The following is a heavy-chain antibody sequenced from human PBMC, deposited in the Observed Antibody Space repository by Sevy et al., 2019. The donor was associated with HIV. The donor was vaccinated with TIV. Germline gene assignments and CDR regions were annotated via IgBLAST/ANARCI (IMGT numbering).Heavy chain of an antibody. CDR3: ARLGYCRCGSCYYGRYYYHGMDV. CDR2: IYPGDSDT. Sequence: GESLKISCKGSGYSFTSYWIGWVRQMPGKGLEWMGIIYPGDSDTRYSPSFQGQVTISADKSISTAYLQWSSLKASDTAMYYCARLGYCRCGSCYYGRYYYHGMDVWGQGTTVTVSS. V-gene: IGHV5-51*01. J-gene: IGHJ6*02. CDR1: GYSFTSYW. D-gene: IGHD2-15*01.